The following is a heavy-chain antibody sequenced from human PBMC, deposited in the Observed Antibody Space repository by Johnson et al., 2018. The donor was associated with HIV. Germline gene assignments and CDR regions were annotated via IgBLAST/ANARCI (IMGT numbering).Heavy chain of an antibody. J-gene: IGHJ3*02. D-gene: IGHD1-26*01. Sequence: QMQLVESGGGVVQPGGSLRLSCAASGFTFSSYGMHWVRQAPGKGLEWVAFIRYDGSNKYYADSVKGRFTISRDNSKNTLYLQMNSLRAEDTAVYYCAREGAWEVRPGAFDIWGQGTMVTVSS. CDR3: AREGAWEVRPGAFDI. CDR1: GFTFSSYG. V-gene: IGHV3-30*02. CDR2: IRYDGSNK.